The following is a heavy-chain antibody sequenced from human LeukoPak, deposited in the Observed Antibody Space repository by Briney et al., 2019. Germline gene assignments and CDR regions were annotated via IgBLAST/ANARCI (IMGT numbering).Heavy chain of an antibody. Sequence: KPSETLSLTRTVSDDSIRTHYWSWIRQPPGKGLECIGYVYFSGITNYNPSLKSRVTMSVDTSKNQLSLKLSSVTAADTAVYYCARTARLPDSWGQGTLVTVSS. CDR3: ARTARLPDS. J-gene: IGHJ4*02. CDR2: VYFSGIT. V-gene: IGHV4-4*09. CDR1: DDSIRTHY. D-gene: IGHD2-21*01.